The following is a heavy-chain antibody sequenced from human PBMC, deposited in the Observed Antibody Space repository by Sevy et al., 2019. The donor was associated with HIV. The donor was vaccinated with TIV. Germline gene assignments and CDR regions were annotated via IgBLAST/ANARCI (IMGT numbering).Heavy chain of an antibody. V-gene: IGHV3-23*01. CDR1: GFTFTSYA. J-gene: IGHJ4*02. CDR2: ISGSGGGT. CDR3: AKPTSYVYGSSSDPLPSSRNDY. D-gene: IGHD3-10*01. Sequence: GGSLRLSCAASGFTFTSYAMSWVRQAPGKGLEWVSAISGSGGGTYYADSVKGRFTISRDNSKNTLNLQMNSLRVEDTAIYYCAKPTSYVYGSSSDPLPSSRNDYWGQGTLVTVSS.